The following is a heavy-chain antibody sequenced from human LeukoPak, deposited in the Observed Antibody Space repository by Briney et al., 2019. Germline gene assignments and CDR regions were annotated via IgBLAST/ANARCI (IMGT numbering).Heavy chain of an antibody. CDR3: ARDRIAVAGTRWDAFDI. V-gene: IGHV6-1*01. CDR1: GDSVSGNSAA. J-gene: IGHJ3*02. Sequence: SQTPSLTSAISGDSVSGNSAAWNWIRQSPSRGLEWLGRTYYRSKWYNDYAVSVKSRITINPDTSKNQFSLQLNSVTPEDTAVYYCARDRIAVAGTRWDAFDIWGQGTMVTVSS. CDR2: TYYRSKWYN. D-gene: IGHD6-19*01.